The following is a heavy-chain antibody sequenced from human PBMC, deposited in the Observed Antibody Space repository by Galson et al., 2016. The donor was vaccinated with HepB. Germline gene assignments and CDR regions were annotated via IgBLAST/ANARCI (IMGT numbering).Heavy chain of an antibody. CDR2: IYHSGTT. J-gene: IGHJ4*02. CDR1: GGAMRTFY. V-gene: IGHV4-59*08. CDR3: ARHWGRNSRIDY. D-gene: IGHD3-16*01. Sequence: ETLSLTCSVSGGAMRTFYWSWIRQSPGKGLAWIGYIYHSGTTYYNPSLKSRVTISIDTWNNKFSLKMTGMTASDTAVYYCARHWGRNSRIDYWGQGTLVTVSS.